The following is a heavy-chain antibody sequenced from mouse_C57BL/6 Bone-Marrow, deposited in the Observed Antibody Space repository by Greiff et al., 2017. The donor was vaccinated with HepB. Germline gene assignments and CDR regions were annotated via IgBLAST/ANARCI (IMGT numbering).Heavy chain of an antibody. V-gene: IGHV1-69*01. CDR3: ARCPAITTVVPYYFDY. CDR2: IDPSDSYT. Sequence: QVQLQQPGAELVMPGASVKLSCKASGYTFTSYWMPWVKQRPGQGLEWIGAIDPSDSYTNYNQKFKGKSTLTVDKSSSTAYMQLSSLTSEDSAVYYCARCPAITTVVPYYFDYWGQGTTLTVSS. D-gene: IGHD1-1*01. J-gene: IGHJ2*01. CDR1: GYTFTSYW.